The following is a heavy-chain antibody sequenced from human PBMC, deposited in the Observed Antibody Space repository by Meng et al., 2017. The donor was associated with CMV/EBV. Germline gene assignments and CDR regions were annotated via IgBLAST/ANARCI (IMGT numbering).Heavy chain of an antibody. J-gene: IGHJ5*02. V-gene: IGHV3-23*01. CDR2: SSGRGGST. Sequence: SYWMHWVSQATGRGLEWVGASSGRGGSTYDADCVKGRFNMSRDNSKNTMYLQMNRLRAEDTAVYYCEKAAVVVPAAIERSPLWFDHWGQGTLVTVSS. CDR3: EKAAVVVPAAIERSPLWFDH. CDR1: SYW. D-gene: IGHD2-2*01.